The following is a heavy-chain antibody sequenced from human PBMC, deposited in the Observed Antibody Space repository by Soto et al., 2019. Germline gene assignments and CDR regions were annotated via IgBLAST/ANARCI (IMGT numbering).Heavy chain of an antibody. CDR3: ARGDTVSGMDV. J-gene: IGHJ6*02. Sequence: PSETLSLTCTVSGGSISSGGYYWSWIPQHPGKGLEWIGYIYYSGSTYYNPSLKSRVTISVDTSKNQFSLKLSSVTAADTAVYYCARGDTVSGMDVWGQGTTVTVSS. CDR2: IYYSGST. D-gene: IGHD4-4*01. CDR1: GGSISSGGYY. V-gene: IGHV4-31*03.